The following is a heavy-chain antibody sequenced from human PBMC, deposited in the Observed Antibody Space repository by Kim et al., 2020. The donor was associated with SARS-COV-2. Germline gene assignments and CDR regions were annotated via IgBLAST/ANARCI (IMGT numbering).Heavy chain of an antibody. Sequence: ASVKVSCKASGYTFTGYGISWVRQAPGQGLEWMGWISAYNGNTNYAQKLQGRVTMTTDTSTSTAYMELRSLRSDDTAVYYCARDRSAPLYPDWAAVVIIWDYYYYGMDVWGQGTTVTVSS. D-gene: IGHD3-3*01. CDR2: ISAYNGNT. V-gene: IGHV1-18*04. J-gene: IGHJ6*02. CDR1: GYTFTGYG. CDR3: ARDRSAPLYPDWAAVVIIWDYYYYGMDV.